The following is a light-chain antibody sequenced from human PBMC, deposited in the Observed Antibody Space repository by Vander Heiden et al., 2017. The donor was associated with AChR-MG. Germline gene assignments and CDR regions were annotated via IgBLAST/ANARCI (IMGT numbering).Light chain of an antibody. CDR3: QQDYNYPIT. J-gene: IGKJ5*01. CDR1: QAIRNK. Sequence: AIQMTQSPSSLSASVGDRVTITCRTSQAIRNKLGWYQQKPGKAPKLLIYAASSLQSGVPSRFSGSGSGTDFTLTISSLQPEDFATYYCQQDYNYPITFGQGTRLEIK. CDR2: AAS. V-gene: IGKV1-6*01.